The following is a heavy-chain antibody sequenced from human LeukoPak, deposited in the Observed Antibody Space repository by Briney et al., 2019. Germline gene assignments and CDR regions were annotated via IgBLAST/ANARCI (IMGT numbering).Heavy chain of an antibody. D-gene: IGHD2-8*01. Sequence: GGSLRLSCAASGFTFSSFGMNWVRQAPGKGLEWVSSISNSGSYIYYADSVKGRFSISRDNAKNSLFLQMNSLRAEDTGVYYCVRASIRDGPYYFDYWGQGTLVTASS. CDR1: GFTFSSFG. V-gene: IGHV3-21*01. J-gene: IGHJ4*02. CDR3: VRASIRDGPYYFDY. CDR2: ISNSGSYI.